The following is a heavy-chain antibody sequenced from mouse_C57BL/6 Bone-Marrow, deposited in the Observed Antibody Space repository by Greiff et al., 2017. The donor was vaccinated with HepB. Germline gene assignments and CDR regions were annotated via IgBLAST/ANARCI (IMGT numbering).Heavy chain of an antibody. V-gene: IGHV5-16*01. CDR3: ARDRWRYFDV. CDR2: INYDGSST. D-gene: IGHD1-1*02. Sequence: EVKLMESEGGLVQPGRSMKLSCTASGFTFSDYYMAWVRQVPEKGLEWVANINYDGSSTYYLDSLKSRFIISRDNAKNILYLQMSSLKSEDTATYYCARDRWRYFDVWGTGTTVTVSS. J-gene: IGHJ1*03. CDR1: GFTFSDYY.